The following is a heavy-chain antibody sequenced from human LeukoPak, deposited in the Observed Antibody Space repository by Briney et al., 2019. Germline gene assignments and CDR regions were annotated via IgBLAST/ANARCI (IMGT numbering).Heavy chain of an antibody. CDR2: MNPNSGNT. Sequence: ASVKVSCKSSGYTFTNYDIHWVRQATGQGLEWMGWMNPNSGNTGYAQKFQGQVTMTRNTSISTAYMELSSLRSEDTAVYYCAREMATTRNAFDIWGQGTMVTVSS. CDR1: GYTFTNYD. V-gene: IGHV1-8*01. D-gene: IGHD5-24*01. J-gene: IGHJ3*02. CDR3: AREMATTRNAFDI.